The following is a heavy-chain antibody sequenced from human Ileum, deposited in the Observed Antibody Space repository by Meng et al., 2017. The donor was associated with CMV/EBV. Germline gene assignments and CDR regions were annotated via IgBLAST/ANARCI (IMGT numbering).Heavy chain of an antibody. CDR3: ASYSQGRGFEQ. J-gene: IGHJ4*02. CDR2: IHTTSGST. D-gene: IGHD3-9*01. Sequence: QVHLVQSGSEVKKPGASVKLSCKTSGYTFINYSMHWVRQAPGQGPEWVGIIHTTSGSTSYAQKFQGRVTMTRDTSTSTAFMELISLTSDDTAIYYCASYSQGRGFEQWGQGTLVTVSS. V-gene: IGHV1-46*01. CDR1: GYTFINYS.